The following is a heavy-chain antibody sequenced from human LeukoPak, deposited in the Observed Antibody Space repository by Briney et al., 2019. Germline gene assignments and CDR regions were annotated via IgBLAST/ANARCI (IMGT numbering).Heavy chain of an antibody. CDR3: AKNNIVLMVYGSGLDY. CDR2: ISGSGGST. J-gene: IGHJ4*02. V-gene: IGHV3-23*01. CDR1: GFTFSSYA. Sequence: PGGSLRLSCAASGFTFSSYAMSWVRQAPGKGLEWVSAISGSGGSTYYADSVKGRFTISRDNSKNTLYLQMNSLRAEDTAVYYCAKNNIVLMVYGSGLDYWGQGTLVTVSS. D-gene: IGHD2-8*01.